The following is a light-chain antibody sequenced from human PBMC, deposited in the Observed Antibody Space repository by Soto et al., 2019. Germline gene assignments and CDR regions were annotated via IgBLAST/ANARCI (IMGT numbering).Light chain of an antibody. J-gene: IGKJ2*01. CDR2: LGS. CDR1: QSLLHSNGYNY. Sequence: DIVMTQSPLSLPVTPGEPASISCRSSQSLLHSNGYNYLDWYLQKPGQSPQLLIYLGSNRSSEVPDRFSGSGSGTDFTLKISRVEAEDVGVYYCMQALQTPPWYTFGQGTKLEIK. CDR3: MQALQTPPWYT. V-gene: IGKV2-28*01.